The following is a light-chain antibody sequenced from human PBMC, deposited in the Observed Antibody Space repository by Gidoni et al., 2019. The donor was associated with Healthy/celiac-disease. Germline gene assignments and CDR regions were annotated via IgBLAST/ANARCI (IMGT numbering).Light chain of an antibody. J-gene: IGKJ2*04. Sequence: DIQLTQSPSFLSASVGDRVTITCRASQGISSYLACYQQKPGKAPKLLIYAASTLKSGFPSRFRGSGAGTEFTLTISCLQPEDFATYYCQQLNSYPRSFGQGTKVEIK. CDR1: QGISSY. CDR3: QQLNSYPRS. V-gene: IGKV1-9*01. CDR2: AAS.